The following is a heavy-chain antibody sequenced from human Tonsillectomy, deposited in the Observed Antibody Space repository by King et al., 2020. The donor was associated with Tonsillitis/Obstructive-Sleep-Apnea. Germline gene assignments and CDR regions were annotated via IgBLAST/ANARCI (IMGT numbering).Heavy chain of an antibody. V-gene: IGHV4-59*08. D-gene: IGHD1-26*01. Sequence: QLQESGPGLVKPSETLSLTCTVSGGSISSYYWSWIRQPPGKGLEWIGYIYYSGSTNYNPSLKSRVTISVDTSKNQFSLKLSSVTAADTAVYYWARQAGATRGDAFDIWGQGTMVTVSS. CDR2: IYYSGST. CDR1: GGSISSYY. CDR3: ARQAGATRGDAFDI. J-gene: IGHJ3*02.